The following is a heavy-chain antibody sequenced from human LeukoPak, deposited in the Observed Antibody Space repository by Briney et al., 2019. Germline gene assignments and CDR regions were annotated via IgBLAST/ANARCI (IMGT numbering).Heavy chain of an antibody. J-gene: IGHJ4*02. Sequence: PGRSLRLSCAASRFTLDDYAMHWVRQPPGKGLEWVSGISWNSETLGYADSVKGRFTISRDNAKNSLYLQMNSLRADDTALYYCAKGSGITLVRDLDYWGQGTLVTVSS. V-gene: IGHV3-9*01. CDR2: ISWNSETL. CDR1: RFTLDDYA. D-gene: IGHD3-10*01. CDR3: AKGSGITLVRDLDY.